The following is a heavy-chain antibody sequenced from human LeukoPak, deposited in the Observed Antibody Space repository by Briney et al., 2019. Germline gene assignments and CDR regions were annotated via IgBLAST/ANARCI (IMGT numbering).Heavy chain of an antibody. D-gene: IGHD1-26*01. V-gene: IGHV3-21*04. CDR1: GFTFSRYA. CDR3: ARGLGATTGFWFDP. CDR2: ISTGGDNK. Sequence: GGSLRLSCAASGFTFSRYAMNWVRQAPGKGLEWVSYISTGGDNKFYADSLKGRFTISRHNSNNTLYLQMNSLRPEDTAVYYCARGLGATTGFWFDPWGQGILVTVSS. J-gene: IGHJ5*02.